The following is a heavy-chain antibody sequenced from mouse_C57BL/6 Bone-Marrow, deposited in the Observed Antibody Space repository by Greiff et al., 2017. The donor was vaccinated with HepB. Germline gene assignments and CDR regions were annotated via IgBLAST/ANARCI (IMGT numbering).Heavy chain of an antibody. D-gene: IGHD1-1*01. J-gene: IGHJ2*01. Sequence: VQLQQSGAELVRPGASVKLSCTASGFNIKDDYMHWVKQRPEQGLEWIGWIDPENGDTEHASKFQGKATITADTSSNTAYLQLSSLTSEDTAVYYCTTARYGFDYWGQGTTLTVSS. CDR1: GFNIKDDY. CDR2: IDPENGDT. CDR3: TTARYGFDY. V-gene: IGHV14-4*01.